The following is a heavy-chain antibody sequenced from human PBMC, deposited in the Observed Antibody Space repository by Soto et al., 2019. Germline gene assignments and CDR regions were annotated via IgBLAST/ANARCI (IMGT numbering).Heavy chain of an antibody. J-gene: IGHJ4*02. CDR1: GDSISAFY. CDR3: ARGRTVRNYADDSSDYFYFFDY. D-gene: IGHD3-22*01. V-gene: IGHV4-59*01. CDR2: VYYTGST. Sequence: SETLSLTCTVSGDSISAFYWGWMRQSPGKELEWIGYVYYTGSTNYNPSLKSRVTISVDRSKNQFSLKLTSADAADTAVYYCARGRTVRNYADDSSDYFYFFDYWGQGTQVTVSS.